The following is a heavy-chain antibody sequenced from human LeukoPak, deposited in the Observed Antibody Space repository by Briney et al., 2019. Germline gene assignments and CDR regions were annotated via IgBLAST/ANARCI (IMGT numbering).Heavy chain of an antibody. CDR2: ISWNSGSI. D-gene: IGHD6-19*01. Sequence: PGRSLRLSCAASGFTFDDYAMHWVRQAPGKGLEWVSIISWNSGSIGYADSVKGRFTISRDNAKNSLYLQMNSLRAEDTALYYCAKGAPRGWYYFDYWGQGTLVTVSS. V-gene: IGHV3-9*01. CDR3: AKGAPRGWYYFDY. J-gene: IGHJ4*02. CDR1: GFTFDDYA.